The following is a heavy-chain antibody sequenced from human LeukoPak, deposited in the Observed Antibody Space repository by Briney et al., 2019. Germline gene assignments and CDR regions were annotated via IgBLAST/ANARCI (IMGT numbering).Heavy chain of an antibody. J-gene: IGHJ4*02. Sequence: GGSLRLSCAASGFTFSSYGMPWVRQAPGKGLEWVAVIWYDGSNKYYADSVKGRFTISRDNSKNTLYLQMNSLRAEDTAVYYCARDIKSGPPGVGFDYWGQGTLVTVSS. CDR2: IWYDGSNK. CDR1: GFTFSSYG. D-gene: IGHD3-3*01. V-gene: IGHV3-33*01. CDR3: ARDIKSGPPGVGFDY.